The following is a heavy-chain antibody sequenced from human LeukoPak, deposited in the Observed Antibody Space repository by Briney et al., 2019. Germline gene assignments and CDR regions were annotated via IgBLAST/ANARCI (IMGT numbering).Heavy chain of an antibody. J-gene: IGHJ6*02. V-gene: IGHV1-69*01. D-gene: IGHD4-23*01. Sequence: SVKVSCKASGGTFSSYAISWVRQAPGQGLEWMGVIIPIFGTANYAQKFQGRVTITADESTSTAYMELSSLRSEDTAVYYCARVTTVVTPYPTWHYGMDVWGQGTTVTVSS. CDR1: GGTFSSYA. CDR3: ARVTTVVTPYPTWHYGMDV. CDR2: IIPIFGTA.